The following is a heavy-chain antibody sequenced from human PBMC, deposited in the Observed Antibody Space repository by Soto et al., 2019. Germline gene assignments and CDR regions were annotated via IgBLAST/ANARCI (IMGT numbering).Heavy chain of an antibody. CDR3: ARVGASSGDCVDV. J-gene: IGHJ6*04. CDR1: GFTFIKYG. V-gene: IGHV3-30*03. D-gene: IGHD1-26*01. Sequence: QVQLVESGGGGVQPGRSLRLSCAASGFTFIKYGIHWVHQAPGKGLEWVAAIPYDGSNKYSGYSVKGRFTISRDNSKNTPYLQMTSLRADVSAVSFCARVGASSGDCVDVWGEGTTVTVSS. CDR2: IPYDGSNK.